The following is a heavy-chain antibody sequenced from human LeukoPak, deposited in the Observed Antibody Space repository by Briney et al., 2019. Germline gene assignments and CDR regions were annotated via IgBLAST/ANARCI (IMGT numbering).Heavy chain of an antibody. CDR2: IIPIFGTA. D-gene: IGHD6-13*01. Sequence: SVKVSCKASGGTFSSYAISWVRQAPGQGLEWMGGIIPIFGTANYAQKFQGRVTITADESTSTAYMELSSLRSEDTAVYYCASALKFSSWYRGIPSKYFRHWGQGTLVTVSS. J-gene: IGHJ1*01. CDR1: GGTFSSYA. CDR3: ASALKFSSWYRGIPSKYFRH. V-gene: IGHV1-69*13.